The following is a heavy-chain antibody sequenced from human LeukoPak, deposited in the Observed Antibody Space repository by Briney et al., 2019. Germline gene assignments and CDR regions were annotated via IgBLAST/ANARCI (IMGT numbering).Heavy chain of an antibody. CDR3: ARGLQAAAGTIDY. D-gene: IGHD6-13*01. Sequence: ASVKVSCKASGYTVTSYDINWVRQATGQGLEWMGWMNPNSGNTGYAQKFQGRVTMTRNTSISTAYMELSSLRSEDTAVYYCARGLQAAAGTIDYWGQGTLVTVSS. CDR2: MNPNSGNT. V-gene: IGHV1-8*01. J-gene: IGHJ4*02. CDR1: GYTVTSYD.